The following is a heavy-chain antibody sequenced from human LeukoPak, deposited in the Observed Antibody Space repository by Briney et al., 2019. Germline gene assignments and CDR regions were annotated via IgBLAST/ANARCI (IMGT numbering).Heavy chain of an antibody. J-gene: IGHJ5*02. CDR2: FYHGGST. D-gene: IGHD6-6*01. V-gene: IGHV4-38-2*02. CDR3: ARDGSSSWFDP. Sequence: SETLSLTCTVSGYSISTGYYWDWIRQPPGKGLEWIGTFYHGGSTYYNPSLKSRVTISVDTSKNQFSLKLSSVTAADTAVYYCARDGSSSWFDPWGQGTLVTVSS. CDR1: GYSISTGYY.